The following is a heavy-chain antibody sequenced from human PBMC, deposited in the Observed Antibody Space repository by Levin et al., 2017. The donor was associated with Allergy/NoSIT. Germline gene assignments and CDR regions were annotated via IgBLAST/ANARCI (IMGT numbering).Heavy chain of an antibody. V-gene: IGHV3-48*01. Sequence: GESLKISCAASGFTFSTYTMNWVRQAPGKGLEWVSYISSSRRTIYYADSVKGRFTISRDNAKNSLYLQMNSLRAEDTALYYCAGSSHNWNDVVLDYWGQGTLVTVSS. J-gene: IGHJ4*02. CDR1: GFTFSTYT. CDR2: ISSSRRTI. CDR3: AGSSHNWNDVVLDY. D-gene: IGHD1-20*01.